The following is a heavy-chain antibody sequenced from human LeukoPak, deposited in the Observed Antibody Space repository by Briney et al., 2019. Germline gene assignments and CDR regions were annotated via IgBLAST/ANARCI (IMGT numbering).Heavy chain of an antibody. V-gene: IGHV3-23*01. J-gene: IGHJ4*02. D-gene: IGHD3-16*02. CDR3: AKSLYGGCDY. CDR1: GFTFSNYA. CDR2: VNGNGGST. Sequence: GGSLRLSCAASGFTFSNYAMNWVRQAPGKGLEWVSGVNGNGGSTSYADSVKGRFTIFRDNSKNTVYLQMNSLRVEDTAVYYCAKSLYGGCDYWGQGTVVTVSS.